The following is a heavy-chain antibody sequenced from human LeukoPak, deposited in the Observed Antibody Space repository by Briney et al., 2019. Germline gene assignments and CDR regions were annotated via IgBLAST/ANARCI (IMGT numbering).Heavy chain of an antibody. Sequence: ASVTVSCKVSGYTLTELSMHWVRQAPGKGREWMGGFDPEDGETIYAQKFQGRVTMTEDTSTDTAYMELSSLRSEDTAVYYCARVGYDFWSGYYSHYYYYMDVWGKGTTVTVSS. D-gene: IGHD3-3*01. CDR2: FDPEDGET. CDR3: ARVGYDFWSGYYSHYYYYMDV. CDR1: GYTLTELS. V-gene: IGHV1-24*01. J-gene: IGHJ6*03.